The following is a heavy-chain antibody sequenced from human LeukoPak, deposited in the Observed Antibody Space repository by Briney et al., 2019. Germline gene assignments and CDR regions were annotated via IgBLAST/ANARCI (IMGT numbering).Heavy chain of an antibody. J-gene: IGHJ4*02. D-gene: IGHD6-19*01. Sequence: PSETLSLTCTVSGGSVSSGSYYWSWIRQPPGKGLEWIGYIYYSGSTNYNPSLKSRVTTSVDTSKNQFSLKLNSVTAADTAVYYCARHDGRYSSGWDFDYWGQGTLVTVSS. CDR1: GGSVSSGSYY. CDR3: ARHDGRYSSGWDFDY. V-gene: IGHV4-61*01. CDR2: IYYSGST.